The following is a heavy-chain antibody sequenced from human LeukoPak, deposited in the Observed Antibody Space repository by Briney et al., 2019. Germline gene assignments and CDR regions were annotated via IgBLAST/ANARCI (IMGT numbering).Heavy chain of an antibody. CDR1: GFTFSSYS. CDR3: ARDSDWAFDY. CDR2: ISSSSSYI. D-gene: IGHD3-9*01. V-gene: IGHV3-21*01. Sequence: GGSLRLSCAASGFTFSSYSMNWVRQAPGKGLEWVSSISSSSSYIYYADSVKGRFTISRDSATNSLYLQMNDLKAEDTAVYYCARDSDWAFDYWGQGSLVTVSS. J-gene: IGHJ4*02.